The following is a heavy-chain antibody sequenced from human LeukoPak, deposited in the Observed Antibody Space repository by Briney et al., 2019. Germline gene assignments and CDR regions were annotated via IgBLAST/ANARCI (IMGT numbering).Heavy chain of an antibody. CDR3: TRDRGGEEYSSSPPLY. D-gene: IGHD6-6*01. V-gene: IGHV3-49*04. Sequence: PGGSLRLSCAASGFTFSSYAMSWVRQAPGKGLEWVGFIRSKAYGGTTEYAASVKGRFTISRDDSKSIAYLQMNSLKTEDTAVYYCTRDRGGEEYSSSPPLYWGQGTLVTVSS. CDR1: GFTFSSYA. CDR2: IRSKAYGGTT. J-gene: IGHJ4*02.